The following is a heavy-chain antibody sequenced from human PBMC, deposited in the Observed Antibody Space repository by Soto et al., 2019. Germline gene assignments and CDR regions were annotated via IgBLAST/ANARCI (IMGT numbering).Heavy chain of an antibody. Sequence: GASVKVSCKASGYTFTSYAMHWVRQAPGQRLEWMGWINAGNGNTKYSQKFQGRVTITRDTSASTAYMELSSLRSEDTAVYYCARGGRQQLAYAFDIWGQGKMVTVSS. CDR3: ARGGRQQLAYAFDI. CDR2: INAGNGNT. D-gene: IGHD6-13*01. V-gene: IGHV1-3*01. J-gene: IGHJ3*02. CDR1: GYTFTSYA.